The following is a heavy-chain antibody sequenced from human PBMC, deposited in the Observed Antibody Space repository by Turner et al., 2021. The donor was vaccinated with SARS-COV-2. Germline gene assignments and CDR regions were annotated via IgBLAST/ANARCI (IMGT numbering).Heavy chain of an antibody. D-gene: IGHD2-15*01. CDR1: GISFSCFW. CDR2: INQDGSEK. Sequence: QVVESGGGLVQPGGSLRLSCAASGISFSCFWMGWVRQAPGKGLEWVAKINQDGSEKNYLHSVRGPFNISRDNAKYSLFLQMNSLRAEVTAVYYCARGSCSGCSCPLGLGFDHAFDIWGQGTTVTVSS. V-gene: IGHV3-7*01. CDR3: ARGSCSGCSCPLGLGFDHAFDI. J-gene: IGHJ3*02.